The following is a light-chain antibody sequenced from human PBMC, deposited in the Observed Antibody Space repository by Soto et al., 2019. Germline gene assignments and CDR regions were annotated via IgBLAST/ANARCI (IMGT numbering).Light chain of an antibody. CDR2: ATS. J-gene: IGKJ1*01. CDR3: QQYGTSPT. V-gene: IGKV3-20*01. CDR1: QSVSSSQ. Sequence: EIVLTQSPGTLSLSPGERGPLSCRASQSVSSSQLAWYQHKPGQAPRHLIYATSNRFTGIPDRFSGSGSGTDVTRTISRLEPEECAVYYCQQYGTSPTFGQGTKVEIK.